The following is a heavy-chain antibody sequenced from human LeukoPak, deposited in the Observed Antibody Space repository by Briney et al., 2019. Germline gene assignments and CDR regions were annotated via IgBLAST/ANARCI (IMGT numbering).Heavy chain of an antibody. CDR1: GYTFTGYY. V-gene: IGHV1-2*02. CDR2: INPNSGGA. CDR3: ARTPPHYDFWSGYPY. J-gene: IGHJ4*02. D-gene: IGHD3-3*01. Sequence: ASVKVSCKASGYTFTGYYIHWVRRAPGQGLEWMGWINPNSGGANYARKFQGRVTMTRDTSIITAYMELSRLRSDDTAVYYCARTPPHYDFWSGYPYWGQGTLVTVSS.